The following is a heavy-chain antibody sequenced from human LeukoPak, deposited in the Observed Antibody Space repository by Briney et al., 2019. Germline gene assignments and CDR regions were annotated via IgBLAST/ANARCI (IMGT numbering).Heavy chain of an antibody. CDR3: ARLSGYSSGHYYSDY. D-gene: IGHD3-22*01. J-gene: IGHJ4*02. CDR1: GGSISSDY. CDR2: IYYRGST. V-gene: IGHV4-59*01. Sequence: ASETLSLTCTVSGGSISSDYWSWIRQPPGKGLEWIGYIYYRGSTNYDPSLKSRVTISVDTSRNQFSLKLSSVTAADTAVYYCARLSGYSSGHYYSDYWGQGTLVTVSS.